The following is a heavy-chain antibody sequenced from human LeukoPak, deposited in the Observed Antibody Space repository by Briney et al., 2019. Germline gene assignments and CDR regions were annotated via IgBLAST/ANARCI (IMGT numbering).Heavy chain of an antibody. J-gene: IGHJ4*02. Sequence: GESLKISRQASGFSFTGYWIGWVRQMPGKGLEWMGILYPGDSDTRYSPSFQGQVTMSADESISTAYLQWATLKASDSAMYYCARHSSTGIDYWGQGTLVTVSS. CDR3: ARHSSTGIDY. V-gene: IGHV5-51*01. D-gene: IGHD2-2*01. CDR1: GFSFTGYW. CDR2: LYPGDSDT.